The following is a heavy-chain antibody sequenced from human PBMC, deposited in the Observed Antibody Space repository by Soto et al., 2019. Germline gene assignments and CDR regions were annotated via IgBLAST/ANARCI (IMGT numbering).Heavy chain of an antibody. CDR3: ARLGQTGPRIAFDI. V-gene: IGHV1-69*13. J-gene: IGHJ3*02. D-gene: IGHD1-1*01. CDR2: IIPIFGTA. Sequence: SVKVSCKASGGTFSSYAISWVRQAPGQGLEWMGGIIPIFGTANYAQKFQGRVTITADESTSTAYMELSSLRSEDTAVYYCARLGQTGPRIAFDIWGRGTMVTVSS. CDR1: GGTFSSYA.